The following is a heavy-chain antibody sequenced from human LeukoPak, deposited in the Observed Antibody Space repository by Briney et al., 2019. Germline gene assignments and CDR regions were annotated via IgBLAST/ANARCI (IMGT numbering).Heavy chain of an antibody. J-gene: IGHJ3*02. V-gene: IGHV4-39*07. CDR1: GGSISSSSYC. D-gene: IGHD3-22*01. CDR3: ARLERITMIVVALDAFDI. Sequence: SGTLSLTCTVSGGSISSSSYCWGWIRQPPGKGLEWIGSIYYSGSTYYNPSLKRRVTISVDTSKTQFSLKLSSVPAADTAVDYCARLERITMIVVALDAFDIWGQGTMVTVSS. CDR2: IYYSGST.